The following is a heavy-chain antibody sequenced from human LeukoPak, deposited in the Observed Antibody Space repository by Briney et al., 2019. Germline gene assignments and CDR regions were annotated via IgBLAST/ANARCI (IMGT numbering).Heavy chain of an antibody. J-gene: IGHJ3*02. D-gene: IGHD6-19*01. CDR2: INWNGESR. V-gene: IGHV3-20*04. Sequence: GGSVRLSCTASGFKFDDYGITWVRQPAAKGLAGVSDINWNGESRDYAHAVRGRFTISRDNAKNSLYLQINRLRAEDMALYYCAKGKRTSGWFSTPAFDIWGQGTMVSVSS. CDR1: GFKFDDYG. CDR3: AKGKRTSGWFSTPAFDI.